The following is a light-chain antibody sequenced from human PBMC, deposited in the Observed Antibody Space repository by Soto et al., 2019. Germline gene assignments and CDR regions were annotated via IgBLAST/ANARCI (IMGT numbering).Light chain of an antibody. V-gene: IGLV2-23*02. CDR2: EVT. J-gene: IGLJ1*01. CDR3: SSFAGNTVFV. Sequence: QSVLTQPASVSGSPGQSITLSCTGTKSDIGSYNVVSWYEQHPGKAPKLIIYEVTKRPSGVSNRFSGSKSGNTASLTISGLQTEDEADYYCSSFAGNTVFVFGTGTKVPVL. CDR1: KSDIGSYNV.